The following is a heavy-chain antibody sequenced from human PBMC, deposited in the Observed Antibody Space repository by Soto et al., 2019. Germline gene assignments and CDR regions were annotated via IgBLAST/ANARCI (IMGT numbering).Heavy chain of an antibody. CDR2: IYPGDSDT. CDR3: ARQTLGTVTTTYYYYGMDV. Sequence: GESLKISCKGSGYSFTSYWIGWVRQMPGKGLEWMGIIYPGDSDTRYSPSFQGQVTISADKSISTAYLQWSSLKASDTAMYYCARQTLGTVTTTYYYYGMDVWGQGTTVTLSS. J-gene: IGHJ6*02. CDR1: GYSFTSYW. D-gene: IGHD4-17*01. V-gene: IGHV5-51*01.